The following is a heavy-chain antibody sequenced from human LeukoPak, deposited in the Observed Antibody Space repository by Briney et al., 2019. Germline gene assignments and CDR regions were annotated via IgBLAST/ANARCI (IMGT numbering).Heavy chain of an antibody. CDR3: ARAGPLLDYDILTPLDY. D-gene: IGHD3-9*01. CDR1: GFTFSSYS. CDR2: ISSSSSYI. J-gene: IGHJ4*02. Sequence: GGSLRLSCAASGFTFSSYSMNWVRQAPGKGLEWVSSISSSSSYIYYADSVKGRFTISRDNAKNSLYLQMNSLRAEDTAVYYCARAGPLLDYDILTPLDYWGQGTLVTVSS. V-gene: IGHV3-21*01.